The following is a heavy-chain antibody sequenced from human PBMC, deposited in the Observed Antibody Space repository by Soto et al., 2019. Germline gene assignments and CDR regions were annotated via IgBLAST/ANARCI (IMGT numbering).Heavy chain of an antibody. CDR1: GFMFGSYW. V-gene: IGHV3-7*03. CDR3: ARVRATDYVIDY. Sequence: TEGSLRLSCTASGFMFGSYWMTWVRHVPGKGLQWVANIKRDGSEKYYVDFVKGRFTISRDNADNSVFLDMNNLRVDDTATYYCARVRATDYVIDYWGQGALVTVS. D-gene: IGHD4-17*01. CDR2: IKRDGSEK. J-gene: IGHJ4*02.